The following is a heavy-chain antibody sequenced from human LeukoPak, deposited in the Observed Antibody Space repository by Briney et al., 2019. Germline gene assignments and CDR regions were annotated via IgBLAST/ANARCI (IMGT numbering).Heavy chain of an antibody. CDR2: INHSGST. J-gene: IGHJ4*02. V-gene: IGHV4-34*01. D-gene: IGHD5-24*01. CDR3: ARHPRTITRYFDY. Sequence: SETLSLTCSVSDDSITMYYWSWIRQPPGKGLEWIGEINHSGSTNYNPSLKSRVTISVDTSKNQFSLKLSSVTAADTAVYYCARHPRTITRYFDYWGQGTLVTVSS. CDR1: DDSITMYY.